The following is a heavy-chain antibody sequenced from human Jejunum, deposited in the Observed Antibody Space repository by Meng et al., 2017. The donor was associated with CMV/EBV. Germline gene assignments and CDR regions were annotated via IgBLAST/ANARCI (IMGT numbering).Heavy chain of an antibody. D-gene: IGHD6-13*01. CDR3: ARGLYDSSWSTFDY. CDR2: AYYRSKWFY. CDR1: GDSVSSKSAA. Sequence: VHLQQSGPGLVKPPQTLSLICAISGDSVSSKSAAWNWIRQSPSRGLEWLGRAYYRSKWFYDYALSVKSRININPDTSKNRFSLQLNSVTPEDTAVYYCARGLYDSSWSTFDYWGQGTLVTVSS. J-gene: IGHJ4*02. V-gene: IGHV6-1*02.